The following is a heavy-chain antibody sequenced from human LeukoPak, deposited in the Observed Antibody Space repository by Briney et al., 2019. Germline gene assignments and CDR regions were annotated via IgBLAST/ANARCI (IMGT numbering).Heavy chain of an antibody. CDR1: GFTFSSYW. V-gene: IGHV3-7*01. CDR3: ATERYCSGGSCSVDDAFDI. J-gene: IGHJ3*02. D-gene: IGHD2-15*01. CDR2: IKQDGSEK. Sequence: GGSLRLSCAASGFTFSSYWMSWVRQAPGKGLEWVAIIKQDGSEKYYVDSVKGRFTISRDNAKNSLYLQMNSLRAEDTAVYYCATERYCSGGSCSVDDAFDIWGQGTMVTVSS.